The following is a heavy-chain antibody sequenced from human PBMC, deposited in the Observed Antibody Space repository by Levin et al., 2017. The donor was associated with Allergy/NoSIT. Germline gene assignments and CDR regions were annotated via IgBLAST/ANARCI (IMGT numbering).Heavy chain of an antibody. J-gene: IGHJ4*02. CDR2: SSPYNGQT. D-gene: IGHD4-23*01. CDR3: ARDGGTVVNPNDH. CDR1: GYTFTSFG. V-gene: IGHV1-18*01. Sequence: PGESLKISCKASGYTFTSFGIRWVRQAPGQGLEWMGWSSPYNGQTFSAQKFHGRLTMTTDTSSTTAYMELRDLGYDDTAVYFCARDGGTVVNPNDHWGQGTLVTVSS.